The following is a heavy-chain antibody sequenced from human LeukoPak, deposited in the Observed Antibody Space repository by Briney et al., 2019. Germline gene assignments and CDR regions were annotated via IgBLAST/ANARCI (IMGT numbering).Heavy chain of an antibody. CDR2: ISDSGGST. CDR3: AKDIAGSSGWNHFDY. D-gene: IGHD6-19*01. V-gene: IGHV3-23*01. J-gene: IGHJ4*02. CDR1: GFTFSSYA. Sequence: GGSLRLSCTASGFTFSSYAMYWVRQAPGMGLEWVSIISDSGGSTQYADSVKGRFTISRDNSKNTLYLQMNSLRTEDTAVYHCAKDIAGSSGWNHFDYWGQGTLVTVSP.